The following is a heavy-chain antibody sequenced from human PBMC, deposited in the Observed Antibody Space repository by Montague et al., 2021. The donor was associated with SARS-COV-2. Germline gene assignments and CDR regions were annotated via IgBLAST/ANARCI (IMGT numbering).Heavy chain of an antibody. CDR1: GGSVNSFD. V-gene: IGHV4-34*01. CDR2: SREHNNGRSS. Sequence: SETLSLTCTVSGGSVNSFDYCWSRQPPPKGLEGLGESREHNNGRSSNYTPPIKRLVTISLSPTKNQFYLQLTSLTAADTAVYFCARGLMRFAVVDAAPRNAFDVWGQGTRVTVSS. CDR3: ARGLMRFAVVDAAPRNAFDV. J-gene: IGHJ3*01. D-gene: IGHD2-15*01.